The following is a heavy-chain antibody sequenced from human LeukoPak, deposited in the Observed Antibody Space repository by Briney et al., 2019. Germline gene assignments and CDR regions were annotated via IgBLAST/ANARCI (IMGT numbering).Heavy chain of an antibody. CDR1: GFTFSSYS. J-gene: IGHJ4*02. D-gene: IGHD6-13*01. Sequence: PGGSLRLSCAASGFTFSSYSMNWVRQAPGKGLEWVSSISSSSSYKYYADSVKGRFTISRDNAKNSLYLQMNSLRAEDTAVYYCARGLAAAGTGRADWGQGTLVTVSS. CDR2: ISSSSSYK. V-gene: IGHV3-21*01. CDR3: ARGLAAAGTGRAD.